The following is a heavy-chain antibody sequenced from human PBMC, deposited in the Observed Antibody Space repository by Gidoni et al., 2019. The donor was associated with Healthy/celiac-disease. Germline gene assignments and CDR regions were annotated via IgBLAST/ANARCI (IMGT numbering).Heavy chain of an antibody. CDR1: GGSLSGNNFY. J-gene: IGHJ4*02. V-gene: IGHV4-39*01. D-gene: IGHD2-8*01. CDR2: VDESGSS. Sequence: QLQLRESGPGLVRPSETLSLTCVVSGGSLSGNNFYWGWMLQPPGKGLEWIGSVDESGSSYYNPSLKSRISVSVDTSKKQFSLKLKSLTAADTAVYYCVRHDIALMVYDTWGEGTLVTVSS. CDR3: VRHDIALMVYDT.